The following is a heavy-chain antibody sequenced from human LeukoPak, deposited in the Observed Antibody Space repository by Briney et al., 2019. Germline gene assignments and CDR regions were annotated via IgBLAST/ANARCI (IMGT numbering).Heavy chain of an antibody. V-gene: IGHV1-18*01. CDR3: ARDYGDYDPNWFDP. J-gene: IGHJ5*02. CDR1: GYTFTSYG. Sequence: ASVKVSCKASGYTFTSYGISWVRQAPGQGLEWMGWISAYNGNTNHAQKLQGRVTMATDTSTSTAYMELRSLRSDDTAVYYCARDYGDYDPNWFDPWGQGTLVTVSS. CDR2: ISAYNGNT. D-gene: IGHD4-17*01.